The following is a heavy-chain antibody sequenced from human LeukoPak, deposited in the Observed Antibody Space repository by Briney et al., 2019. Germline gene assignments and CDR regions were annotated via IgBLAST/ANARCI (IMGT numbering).Heavy chain of an antibody. J-gene: IGHJ4*02. Sequence: PSETLSLTCTVSGGSISSYYWSWIRQPPGKGLEWIGYIYYRGSTNYNPSLKSRVTISVDPSKNQFSLKLSSLTASDTAVYYCATAGTAAIPGYYFDYWGQGTLVTVSS. CDR3: ATAGTAAIPGYYFDY. CDR2: IYYRGST. D-gene: IGHD6-13*01. V-gene: IGHV4-59*01. CDR1: GGSISSYY.